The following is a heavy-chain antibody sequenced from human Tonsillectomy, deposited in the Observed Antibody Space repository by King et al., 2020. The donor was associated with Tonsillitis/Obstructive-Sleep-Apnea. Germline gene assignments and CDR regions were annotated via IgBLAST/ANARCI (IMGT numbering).Heavy chain of an antibody. Sequence: VQLVESGAEVKKPGESLNISCKGSGYTFTSYWIGWVRQMPGKGLEWMGIIYPVDSDTRYSPSFQGQVTISADKSISTAYLPWSSLKASDTAMSYCVRSPSRVSYYMDVWGKGTTVIVSS. CDR3: VRSPSRVSYYMDV. J-gene: IGHJ6*03. D-gene: IGHD3-10*01. V-gene: IGHV5-51*01. CDR1: GYTFTSYW. CDR2: IYPVDSDT.